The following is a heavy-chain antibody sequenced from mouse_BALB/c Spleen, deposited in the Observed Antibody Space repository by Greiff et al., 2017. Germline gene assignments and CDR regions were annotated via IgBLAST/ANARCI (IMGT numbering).Heavy chain of an antibody. CDR1: GFTFSSYA. CDR3: ARGGGIYYDYDEAWFAY. V-gene: IGHV5-6-5*01. CDR2: ISSGGST. Sequence: EVKLMESGGGLVKPGGSLKLSCAASGFTFSSYAMSWVRQTPEKRLEWVASISSGGSTYYPDSVKGRFTISRDNARNILYLQMSSLRSEDTAMYYCARGGGIYYDYDEAWFAYWGQGTLVTVSA. D-gene: IGHD2-4*01. J-gene: IGHJ3*01.